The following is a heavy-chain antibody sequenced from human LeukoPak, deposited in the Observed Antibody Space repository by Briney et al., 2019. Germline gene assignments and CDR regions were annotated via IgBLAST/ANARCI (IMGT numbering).Heavy chain of an antibody. CDR2: ISYDGSNK. Sequence: PGGSLRLSCAASGFTFSSYAMHWVRQAPGKGLEWVAVISYDGSNKYYADSVKGRFTISRDNSKNTLYLQMNSLRAEDTAVYHCARPASYDFWSGYYPYFDYWGQGTLVTVSS. CDR1: GFTFSSYA. CDR3: ARPASYDFWSGYYPYFDY. V-gene: IGHV3-30*04. J-gene: IGHJ4*02. D-gene: IGHD3-3*01.